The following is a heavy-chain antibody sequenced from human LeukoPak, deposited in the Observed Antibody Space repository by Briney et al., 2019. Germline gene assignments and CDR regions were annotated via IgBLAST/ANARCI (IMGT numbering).Heavy chain of an antibody. V-gene: IGHV3-74*03. Sequence: PGGSLRLACEASEFTFNDYWRHWVRQGPGKGLVWVSRINSDGTSSTYAYSGKGRFTISRDNDKNTLYLQMNSLRAEDTAVYYCARGSPTPNSRYFDLWGRGTLVTVPS. D-gene: IGHD4-11*01. CDR2: INSDGTSS. CDR3: ARGSPTPNSRYFDL. CDR1: EFTFNDYW. J-gene: IGHJ2*01.